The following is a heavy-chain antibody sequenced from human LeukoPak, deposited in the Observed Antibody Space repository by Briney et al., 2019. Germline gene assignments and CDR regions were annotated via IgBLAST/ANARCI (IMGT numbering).Heavy chain of an antibody. V-gene: IGHV1-2*02. D-gene: IGHD5-18*01. J-gene: IGHJ4*02. CDR3: ARDRGYGYGNYSDY. CDR1: GYTFIGDY. CDR2: INPDSGDT. Sequence: ASVKVSFTASGYTFIGDYMHWMRQAPGQGLEWMGWINPDSGDTKYAQKFQGRVTMTRDTSISTAYMDLSRLTSDDTAVYYCARDRGYGYGNYSDYWGQGTLVTVSS.